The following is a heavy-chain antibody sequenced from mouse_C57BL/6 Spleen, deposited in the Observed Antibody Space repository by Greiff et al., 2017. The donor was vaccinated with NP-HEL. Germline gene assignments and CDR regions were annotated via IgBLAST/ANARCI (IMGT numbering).Heavy chain of an antibody. CDR3: ARERNYGSSYADWYFDV. V-gene: IGHV5-17*01. D-gene: IGHD1-1*01. J-gene: IGHJ1*03. CDR2: ISSGSSTI. CDR1: GFTFSDYG. Sequence: DVKLVESGGGLVKPGGSLKLSCAASGFTFSDYGMHWVRQAPEKGLEWVAYISSGSSTIYYADTVKGRFTISRDNAKNTLFLQMTSLRSEDTAMYYCARERNYGSSYADWYFDVWGTGTTVTVSS.